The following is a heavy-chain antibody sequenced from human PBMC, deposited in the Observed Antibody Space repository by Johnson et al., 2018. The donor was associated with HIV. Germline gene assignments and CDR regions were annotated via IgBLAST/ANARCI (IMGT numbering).Heavy chain of an antibody. CDR1: GFTFSSYA. D-gene: IGHD3-10*01. V-gene: IGHV3-23*04. J-gene: IGHJ3*02. CDR2: ISGSGGST. CDR3: ARAPRFGRVRGSAFDI. Sequence: VQLVESGGGLVKPGGSLRLSCAASGFTFSSYAMSWVRQAPGKGLEWVSAISGSGGSTYYADSVKGRFTISRDNSKNTLYLQMNSLRAGDTAVYYCARAPRFGRVRGSAFDIWGQGTMVTVSS.